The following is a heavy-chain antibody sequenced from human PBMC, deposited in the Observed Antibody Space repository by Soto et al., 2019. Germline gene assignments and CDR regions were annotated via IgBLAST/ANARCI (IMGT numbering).Heavy chain of an antibody. CDR1: GYTFTGHY. CDR3: ARAYSSTWYPFDY. CDR2: INPNSGGT. D-gene: IGHD6-13*01. Sequence: AASVKVSCKASGYTFTGHYMHWVRQAPGQGFEWMGWINPNSGGTNYAQKFQGRVTMTRDTSISTAYMELNRLRSDDTAVFYCARAYSSTWYPFDYWGQGTLVTVSS. J-gene: IGHJ4*02. V-gene: IGHV1-2*02.